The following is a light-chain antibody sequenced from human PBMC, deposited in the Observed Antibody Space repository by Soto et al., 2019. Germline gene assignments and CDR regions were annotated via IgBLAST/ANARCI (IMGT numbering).Light chain of an antibody. CDR2: EAS. Sequence: EILLTQSPATLSLSPGERATLSCRASQSVRSSLAWYQQKPGQAPRLLIYEASTRATGIPGRFSGSGSGTDFTLTISNLEPEDFAVYYCQQRSSWPWTFGQGAKVDSK. J-gene: IGKJ1*01. CDR1: QSVRSS. V-gene: IGKV3-11*01. CDR3: QQRSSWPWT.